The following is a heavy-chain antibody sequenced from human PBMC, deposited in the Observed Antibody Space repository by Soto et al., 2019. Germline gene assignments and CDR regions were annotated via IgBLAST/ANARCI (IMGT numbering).Heavy chain of an antibody. J-gene: IGHJ5*02. CDR1: GFTFDDYA. CDR2: ISWNSGSI. Sequence: SLRLSCAASGFTFDDYAMHWVRQAPGKGLEWVSGISWNSGSIGYADSVKRRFTISRDNAKNSLYLQMNSLRAEDTALYYCAKDMFLEIRRPWFDPWGQGPLVTVSS. V-gene: IGHV3-9*01. CDR3: AKDMFLEIRRPWFDP. D-gene: IGHD1-7*01.